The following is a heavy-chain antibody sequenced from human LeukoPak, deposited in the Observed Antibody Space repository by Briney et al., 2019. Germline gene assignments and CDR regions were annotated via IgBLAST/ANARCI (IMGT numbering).Heavy chain of an antibody. CDR1: GFTFSSYS. D-gene: IGHD5-24*01. CDR3: ARASRVAMATIFGPDDY. Sequence: GGSLRLFCAASGFTFSSYSTNWVRQAAGKGLECVSSISSSGSYIYYADSVKGRFTISRDNCKNSLYLQMNSLRAEDTAVYYCARASRVAMATIFGPDDYWGQGTLVTVSS. CDR2: ISSSGSYI. V-gene: IGHV3-21*01. J-gene: IGHJ4*02.